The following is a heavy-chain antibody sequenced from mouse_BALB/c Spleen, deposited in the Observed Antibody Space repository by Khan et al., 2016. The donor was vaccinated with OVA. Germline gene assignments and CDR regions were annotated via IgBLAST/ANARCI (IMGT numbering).Heavy chain of an antibody. V-gene: IGHV1-4*01. D-gene: IGHD2-14*01. J-gene: IGHJ3*01. CDR3: VRDGAYHRNDGWVAY. Sequence: QIQLVQSGAELARPGASVKMSCKASGYTFTSYTIHWIKERPGQGLEWIGYINPSNGYTNYNQKFKDKATLTTDKSSTTAYLQLSSLTSDDSAVYNCVRDGAYHRNDGWVAYWGQGTLVTVSA. CDR2: INPSNGYT. CDR1: GYTFTSYT.